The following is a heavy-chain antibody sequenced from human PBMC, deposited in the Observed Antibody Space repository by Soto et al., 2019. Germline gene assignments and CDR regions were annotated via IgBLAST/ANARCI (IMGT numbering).Heavy chain of an antibody. CDR3: ARRTNGYFGY. J-gene: IGHJ4*02. Sequence: EVQLLESGGGLVQPGGSLTLSCAASGFTFSDYTMSWVRQAPGKVLECISVILADYNTYYTDSMRGRFTISRDNSKNTRYLEMNSLRAEDTAVYYCARRTNGYFGYWGQGALVTVSS. V-gene: IGHV3-23*03. D-gene: IGHD2-8*01. CDR1: GFTFSDYT. CDR2: ILADYNT.